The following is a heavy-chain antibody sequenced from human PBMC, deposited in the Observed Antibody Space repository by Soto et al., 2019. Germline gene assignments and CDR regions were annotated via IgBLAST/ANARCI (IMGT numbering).Heavy chain of an antibody. CDR2: IYYSGST. Sequence: PETLSLTCTVSGGSISSYYWSWIRQPPGKGLEWIGYIYYSGSTNYNPSLKSRVTISVDTSKNQFSLKLSSVTAADTAVYYCARVSVSGWATTSNWFDPWGQGTLVTVSS. CDR1: GGSISSYY. CDR3: ARVSVSGWATTSNWFDP. V-gene: IGHV4-59*01. J-gene: IGHJ5*02. D-gene: IGHD6-19*01.